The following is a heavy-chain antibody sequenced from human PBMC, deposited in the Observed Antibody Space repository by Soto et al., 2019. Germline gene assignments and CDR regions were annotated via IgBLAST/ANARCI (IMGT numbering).Heavy chain of an antibody. CDR2: IYYSGST. D-gene: IGHD2-15*01. J-gene: IGHJ6*02. CDR3: ARCRGGSCIYGMDV. Sequence: QVQLQESGPGLVKPSQTLSLTCTVSGGSISSGGYYWSWIRQHPGKGLEWIGYIYYSGSTYYNPSLKSRVTISVDTSKNQFSLNLSSVTAADTAVYYCARCRGGSCIYGMDVWGQGTTVTVSS. CDR1: GGSISSGGYY. V-gene: IGHV4-31*03.